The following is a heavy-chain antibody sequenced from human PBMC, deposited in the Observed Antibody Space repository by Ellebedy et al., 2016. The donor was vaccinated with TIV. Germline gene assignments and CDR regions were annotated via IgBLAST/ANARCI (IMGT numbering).Heavy chain of an antibody. CDR2: IYYTGSA. CDR1: GGSISSSTFY. CDR3: ARVIRGSWKREDYFDY. J-gene: IGHJ4*01. D-gene: IGHD6-13*01. Sequence: MPSETLSLTCTVSGGSISSSTFYWGWIRQPPGRGLEWIANIYYTGSAYYNPSLKSRVTISVDTSGNQFSLRLSSVTAADTAVYHCARVIRGSWKREDYFDYWGHGTLVTVSS. V-gene: IGHV4-39*07.